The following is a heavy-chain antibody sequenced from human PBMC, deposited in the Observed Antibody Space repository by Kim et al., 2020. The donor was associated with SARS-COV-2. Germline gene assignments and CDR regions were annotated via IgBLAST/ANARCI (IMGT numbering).Heavy chain of an antibody. J-gene: IGHJ2*01. CDR1: GFTLSDYD. CDR3: ARAADYWYFAL. CDR2: IGFAGDT. Sequence: GGSLRLSCAASGFTLSDYDMHWVRQATGKGLEWVSAIGFAGDTYYAGSVKGRFTISRENAKNSLYLQMNSLRAGDTAVYYCARAADYWYFALWGRGALVTVSS. V-gene: IGHV3-13*01.